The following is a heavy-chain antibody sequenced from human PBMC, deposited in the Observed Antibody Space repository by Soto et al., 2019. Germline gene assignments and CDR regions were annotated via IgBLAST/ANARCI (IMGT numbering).Heavy chain of an antibody. J-gene: IGHJ3*02. CDR3: AKVPTGEMATVFQAFDI. D-gene: IGHD4-4*01. CDR1: EFTFSSYA. V-gene: IGHV3-23*01. Sequence: GGSLRLSCVASEFTFSSYAMSWVRQAPGKGLEWVSAISGSGGSTYYADSVKGRFAVARDNSKSTLYLQMNSLRDDDTAVYYCAKVPTGEMATVFQAFDIWGQGTMVTVSS. CDR2: ISGSGGST.